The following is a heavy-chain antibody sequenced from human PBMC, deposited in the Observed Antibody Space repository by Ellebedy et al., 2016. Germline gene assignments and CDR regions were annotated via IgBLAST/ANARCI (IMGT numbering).Heavy chain of an antibody. CDR2: ISYDGSNK. CDR1: GFTFSSYG. J-gene: IGHJ4*02. CDR3: AKDLNYYESSGFY. V-gene: IGHV3-30*18. Sequence: GESLKISXAASGFTFSSYGMHWVRQAPGKGLEWVAVISYDGSNKYYADSVKGRFTISRDNSKNTLYLQMNSLRAEDTAVYYCAKDLNYYESSGFYWGQGTLVTVSS. D-gene: IGHD3-22*01.